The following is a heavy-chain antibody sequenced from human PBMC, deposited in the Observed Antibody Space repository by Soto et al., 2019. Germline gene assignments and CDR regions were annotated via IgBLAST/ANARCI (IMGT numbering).Heavy chain of an antibody. V-gene: IGHV1-18*01. J-gene: IGHJ4*02. D-gene: IGHD3-3*01. CDR1: GYTFSRYG. Sequence: ASVKVSCKASGYTFSRYGISWVRQAPGQGLEWMGWISGYNGNTNYAQKFQGRVTMTTDTATSTAYMELRSLTSDDTAVYYCARSGSGYYDYWGQGTLVTVSS. CDR2: ISGYNGNT. CDR3: ARSGSGYYDY.